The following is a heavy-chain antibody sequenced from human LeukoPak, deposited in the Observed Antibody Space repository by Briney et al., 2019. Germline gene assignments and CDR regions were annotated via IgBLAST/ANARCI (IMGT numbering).Heavy chain of an antibody. CDR3: ARVIMPAILY. D-gene: IGHD2-21*02. CDR1: GGTFSSYA. V-gene: IGHV1-69*05. CDR2: IITIFGTA. Sequence: GSSVKVSCKASGGTFSSYAISWVRQAPGQGLEWMGGIITIFGTADYAQKFQGRVTMTRNTSISTAYMELSSMSSEDTAVYYCARVIMPAILYWGQGTLVTVSS. J-gene: IGHJ4*02.